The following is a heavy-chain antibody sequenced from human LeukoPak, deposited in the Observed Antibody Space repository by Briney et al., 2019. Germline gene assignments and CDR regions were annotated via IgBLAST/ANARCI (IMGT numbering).Heavy chain of an antibody. D-gene: IGHD3-22*01. Sequence: KTGGSLRLSCAASGFTFSSYAMHWVRQAPGQRLEWMGWINAGNGNTKYSQKFQGRVTITRDTSASTAYMELSSLRSEDTAVYYCARDHFYDSSGYYGGYFDYWGQGTLVTVSS. V-gene: IGHV1-3*01. CDR1: GFTFSSYA. CDR3: ARDHFYDSSGYYGGYFDY. CDR2: INAGNGNT. J-gene: IGHJ4*02.